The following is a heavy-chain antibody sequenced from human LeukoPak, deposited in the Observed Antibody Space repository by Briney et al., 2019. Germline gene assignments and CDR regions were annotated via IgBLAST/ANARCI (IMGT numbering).Heavy chain of an antibody. V-gene: IGHV3-30-3*01. CDR2: ISYDGSIK. Sequence: GGSLRLSCAASGFTFSSHAMHWVRQAPGKGLEWVAFISYDGSIKYYADSVKGRFTISRDNSKNTLSLQMSSLRTEDTAVYYCARDRSRNYSCDYWGQGTLVSVSS. CDR3: ARDRSRNYSCDY. CDR1: GFTFSSHA. D-gene: IGHD2-2*01. J-gene: IGHJ4*02.